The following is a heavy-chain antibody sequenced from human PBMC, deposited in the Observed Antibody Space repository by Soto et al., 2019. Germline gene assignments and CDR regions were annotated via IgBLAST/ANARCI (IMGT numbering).Heavy chain of an antibody. D-gene: IGHD3-22*01. J-gene: IGHJ4*02. CDR2: IYYSGST. Sequence: PSETLSLTCTVSGGSISSYYWSWIRQPPGKGLEWIGYIYYSGSTNYNPSLKSRVTISVDTSKNQFSLELSSVTAADTAVYYCARGAYYDSSGYPDGVYYFDYWGQGTLVTVSS. CDR1: GGSISSYY. V-gene: IGHV4-59*01. CDR3: ARGAYYDSSGYPDGVYYFDY.